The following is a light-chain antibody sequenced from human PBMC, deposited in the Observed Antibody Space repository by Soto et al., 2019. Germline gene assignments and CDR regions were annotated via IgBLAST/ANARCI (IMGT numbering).Light chain of an antibody. CDR1: QSVSSSY. V-gene: IGKV3-20*01. CDR3: QQYGSSPYT. Sequence: EIVLTQSRGILSLSPGERATLSCRASQSVSSSYLAWYQQKPGQAPRLLIYDASSRATGIPDRFSGSGSGTDFTLTISRLEPEDFAVYFCQQYGSSPYTFGQGTKPEIK. J-gene: IGKJ2*01. CDR2: DAS.